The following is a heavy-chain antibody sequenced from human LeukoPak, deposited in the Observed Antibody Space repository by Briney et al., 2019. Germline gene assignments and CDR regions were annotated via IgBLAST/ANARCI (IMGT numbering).Heavy chain of an antibody. J-gene: IGHJ4*02. Sequence: PSETLSLTCAVYGGSFSGYYWSWIRQHPGKGLEWIGYIYYSGTTYYNPSLKRRLTISIDTSKNQFSLKVTSVTAADTAVYYCARAAQNWNNAPYFDFWGQGTLVTVSS. D-gene: IGHD1/OR15-1a*01. CDR3: ARAAQNWNNAPYFDF. CDR1: GGSFSGYY. V-gene: IGHV4-31*11. CDR2: IYYSGTT.